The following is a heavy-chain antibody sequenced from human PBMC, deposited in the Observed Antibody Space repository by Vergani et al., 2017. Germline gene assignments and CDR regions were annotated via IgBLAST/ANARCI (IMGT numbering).Heavy chain of an antibody. CDR1: GFTFSSYA. CDR2: ISYDGSNK. V-gene: IGHV3-30-3*01. J-gene: IGHJ3*02. Sequence: VQLLESGGGLVQPGGSLRLSCAASGFTFSSYAMHWVRQAPGKGLEWVAVISYDGSNKYYADSVKGRFTISRDNSKNTLYLQMNSLRPEDTAVYYCALGYCSGGSCGDAFDIWGQGTMVAVSS. D-gene: IGHD2-15*01. CDR3: ALGYCSGGSCGDAFDI.